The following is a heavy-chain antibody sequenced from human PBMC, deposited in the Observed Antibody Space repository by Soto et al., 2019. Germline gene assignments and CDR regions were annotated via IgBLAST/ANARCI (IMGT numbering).Heavy chain of an antibody. Sequence: PGGSLRLSFVASGFSFDNYGMSWVRQAPGEGLEWVSAIKSDGTSTYYAASVEDRFTISRDNSKNTLYPQLNSLRAEDTAVYYCAQLGLMTFSHKHYFNHWGRGXLVTVYS. CDR2: IKSDGTST. CDR3: AQLGLMTFSHKHYFNH. D-gene: IGHD3-16*01. J-gene: IGHJ4*02. V-gene: IGHV3-23*01. CDR1: GFSFDNYG.